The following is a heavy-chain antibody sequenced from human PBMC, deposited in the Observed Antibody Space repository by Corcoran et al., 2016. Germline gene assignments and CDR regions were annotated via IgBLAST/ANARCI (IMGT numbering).Heavy chain of an antibody. CDR3: ARDCSSTSCYSDYYYYGMDV. J-gene: IGHJ6*02. D-gene: IGHD2-2*01. CDR1: GYTFTSYY. Sequence: QVQLVQSGAEVKKPGASVKVSCKASGYTFTSYYMHWVRQAPGQGLEWMGIINPSGGSTSYAQKFQGRVTMTRDTSTSTVYMELSSLRSEETAVYYCARDCSSTSCYSDYYYYGMDVWGQGTTVTVSS. V-gene: IGHV1-46*01. CDR2: INPSGGST.